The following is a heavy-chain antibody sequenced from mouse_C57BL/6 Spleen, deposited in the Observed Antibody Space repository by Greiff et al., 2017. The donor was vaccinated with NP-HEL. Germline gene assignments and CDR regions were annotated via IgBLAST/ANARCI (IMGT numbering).Heavy chain of an antibody. CDR1: GYTFTSYW. CDR2: IDPSDSYT. CDR3: ARYGTVVATNYAMDY. Sequence: QVQLQQPGAELVMPGASVKLSCKASGYTFTSYWMHWVKQRPGQGLEWIGEIDPSDSYTNYNQKFKGKSTLTVDKSSSTAYMQLSSLTSEDSAVYYCARYGTVVATNYAMDYWGQGTSVTVSS. D-gene: IGHD1-1*01. J-gene: IGHJ4*01. V-gene: IGHV1-69*01.